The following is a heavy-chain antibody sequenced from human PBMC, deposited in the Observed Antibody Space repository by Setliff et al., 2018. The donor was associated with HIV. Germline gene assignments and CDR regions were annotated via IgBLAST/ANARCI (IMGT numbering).Heavy chain of an antibody. D-gene: IGHD3-10*01. CDR3: ARETNASGSLTAYWYFDL. J-gene: IGHJ2*01. V-gene: IGHV4-30-4*08. Sequence: PSETLSLTCTVSGGSISSGDYYWTWIRQPPGKGLEWVGYTYNSGSTYYEPSLRGRVTISVDRPKNQFSLKLNSVTAADTAVYYCARETNASGSLTAYWYFDLWGRGTLVTVSS. CDR2: TYNSGST. CDR1: GGSISSGDYY.